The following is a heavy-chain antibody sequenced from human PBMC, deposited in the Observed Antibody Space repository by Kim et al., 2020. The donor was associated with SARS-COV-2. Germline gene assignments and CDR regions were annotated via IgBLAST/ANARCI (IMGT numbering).Heavy chain of an antibody. CDR3: AKEYYDFWSGYGVIRYFDY. D-gene: IGHD3-3*01. CDR1: GFTFSSYA. Sequence: GGSLRLSCAASGFTFSSYAMSWVRQAPGKGLEWVSAISGSGGSTYYADSVKGRFTISRDNSKNTLYLQMNSLRAEDTAVYYCAKEYYDFWSGYGVIRYFDYWGQGTLVTVSS. J-gene: IGHJ4*02. V-gene: IGHV3-23*01. CDR2: ISGSGGST.